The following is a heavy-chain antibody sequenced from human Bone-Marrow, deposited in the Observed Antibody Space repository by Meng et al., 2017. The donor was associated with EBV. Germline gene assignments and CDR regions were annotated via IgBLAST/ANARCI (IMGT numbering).Heavy chain of an antibody. Sequence: VDLGEGGGGVVQPGMSLRLSCALSGVTFSSYGMHWVRQAPGKGLEWVALIWYDGSNKFYANSVKGRFTISRDNSKNTLYLQMNSLRAEDTAVYYCAPEEWELPNFDYWGQGTLVTVSS. CDR3: APEEWELPNFDY. J-gene: IGHJ4*02. CDR1: GVTFSSYG. V-gene: IGHV3-33*01. CDR2: IWYDGSNK. D-gene: IGHD1-26*01.